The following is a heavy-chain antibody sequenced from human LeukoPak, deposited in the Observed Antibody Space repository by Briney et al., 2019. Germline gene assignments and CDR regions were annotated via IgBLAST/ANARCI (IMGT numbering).Heavy chain of an antibody. CDR3: ARGGYSSSWLFDY. J-gene: IGHJ4*02. CDR2: ISTGSSTT. CDR1: GFTFSSYS. D-gene: IGHD6-13*01. V-gene: IGHV3-48*02. Sequence: GGSLRLPCAASGFTFSSYSMNWVRQAPGKGLEWVSYISTGSSTTYYADSVKGRFTISRDNAKNSLYLQMNSLRDEDTAVYYCARGGYSSSWLFDYWGQGTLVTVSS.